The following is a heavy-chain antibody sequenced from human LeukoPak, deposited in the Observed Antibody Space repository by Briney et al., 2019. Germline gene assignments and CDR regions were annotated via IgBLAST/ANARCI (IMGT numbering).Heavy chain of an antibody. J-gene: IGHJ3*02. D-gene: IGHD3-22*01. Sequence: ASVNVSCKASGYTFTSYGISWVRQAPGQGLEWMGWISAYNGNTNYAQKLQGRVTMTTDTSTSTAYMELSSLRSEDTAVYYCARESAYYYDSSGYSDAFDIWGQGTMVTVSS. CDR3: ARESAYYYDSSGYSDAFDI. CDR1: GYTFTSYG. CDR2: ISAYNGNT. V-gene: IGHV1-18*01.